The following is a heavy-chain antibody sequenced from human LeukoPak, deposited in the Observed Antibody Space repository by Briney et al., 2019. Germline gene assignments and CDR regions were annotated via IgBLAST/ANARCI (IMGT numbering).Heavy chain of an antibody. V-gene: IGHV4-59*08. J-gene: IGHJ4*02. Sequence: SETLSLTCTVSGGSISSYYWSWIRQPPGKGLEWIGYIYYSGSTNYNPSLKSRVTISVDTSKNQFSLKLSSVTAADTAVYYCARSRAATQLEGYYFDYWGQGTLVTVSS. CDR1: GGSISSYY. CDR2: IYYSGST. CDR3: ARSRAATQLEGYYFDY. D-gene: IGHD2-15*01.